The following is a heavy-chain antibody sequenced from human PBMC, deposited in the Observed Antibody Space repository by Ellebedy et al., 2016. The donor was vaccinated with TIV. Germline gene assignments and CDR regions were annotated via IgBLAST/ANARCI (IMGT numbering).Heavy chain of an antibody. CDR3: AKDPPYYYDSSDYYYTGYFDY. V-gene: IGHV3-23*01. CDR1: GFTFSSYA. D-gene: IGHD3-22*01. CDR2: ITGSGGST. J-gene: IGHJ4*02. Sequence: GGSLRLSCAASGFTFSSYAMSWVRQAPGKGLEWVSAITGSGGSTFYADSVKGRFTISRDNSKNTLYLQMNSLRAEDTAVYYCAKDPPYYYDSSDYYYTGYFDYWGQGTLVTVSS.